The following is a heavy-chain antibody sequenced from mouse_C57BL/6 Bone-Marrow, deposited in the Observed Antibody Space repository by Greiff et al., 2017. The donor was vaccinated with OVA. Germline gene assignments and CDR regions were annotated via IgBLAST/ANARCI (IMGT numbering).Heavy chain of an antibody. CDR3: APITTVVAPFDY. Sequence: QVQLKQSGAELARPGASVKLSCKASGYTFTSYGISWVKQRTGQGLEWIGEIYPRSGNTYYNEKFKGKATLTADKSSSTAYMELRSLTSEDSAVDFWAPITTVVAPFDYWGQGTTLTVSS. D-gene: IGHD1-1*01. CDR1: GYTFTSYG. V-gene: IGHV1-81*01. CDR2: IYPRSGNT. J-gene: IGHJ2*01.